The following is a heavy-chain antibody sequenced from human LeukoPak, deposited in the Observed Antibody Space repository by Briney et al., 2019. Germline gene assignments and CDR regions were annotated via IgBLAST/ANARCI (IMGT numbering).Heavy chain of an antibody. CDR2: ISVYDGHT. J-gene: IGHJ5*02. CDR1: GYNFTSYG. Sequence: ASVKVSCKASGYNFTSYGISWVRQAPGQGLEWVGWISVYDGHTNYAQNLQGRVTMTTDTSTSTAYMELRSLRSDDTAVYYCARDRRYSSSWSSGNWFDPWGQGTLVTVSS. D-gene: IGHD6-13*01. V-gene: IGHV1-18*01. CDR3: ARDRRYSSSWSSGNWFDP.